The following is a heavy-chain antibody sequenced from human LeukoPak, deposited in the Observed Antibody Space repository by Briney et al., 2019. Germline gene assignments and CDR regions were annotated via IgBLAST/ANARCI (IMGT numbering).Heavy chain of an antibody. D-gene: IGHD3-3*01. CDR3: ARGPYLYYDFWSGYPYYGMDV. V-gene: IGHV3-74*01. CDR2: ISSDGSTT. Sequence: PGGSLRLSCVASGFTFNTYWIHWVRQAPGKGLVWVSRISSDGSTTSSADSVKGRFTISRDNAKNTLSLQMSSLRAEDTAVYYCARGPYLYYDFWSGYPYYGMDVWGQGTTVTVSS. J-gene: IGHJ6*02. CDR1: GFTFNTYW.